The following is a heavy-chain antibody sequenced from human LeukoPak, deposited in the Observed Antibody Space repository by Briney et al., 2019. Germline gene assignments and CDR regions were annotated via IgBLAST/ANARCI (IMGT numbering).Heavy chain of an antibody. Sequence: SETLSLTCTVSGGSISSRSYYWGWIRQPPGKGLEWIGSIYYRGSTSYNPSLKSRVTISVDTSKNQFSLKLSSVTAADTAVYYCARHKASSGGNYYGLDVWGQGTTVTVSS. V-gene: IGHV4-39*01. CDR2: IYYRGST. J-gene: IGHJ6*02. D-gene: IGHD2-15*01. CDR1: GGSISSRSYY. CDR3: ARHKASSGGNYYGLDV.